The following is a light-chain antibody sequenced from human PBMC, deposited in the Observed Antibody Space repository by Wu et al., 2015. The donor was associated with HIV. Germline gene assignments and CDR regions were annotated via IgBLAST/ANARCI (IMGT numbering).Light chain of an antibody. V-gene: IGKV1-39*01. CDR2: AAS. CDR3: QQYDALPIT. CDR1: QSISSD. J-gene: IGKJ3*01. Sequence: DIQMTQSPSSLSASVGDRVTITCRASQSISSDLKWYQQKPGAAPQLLIYAASSLQSGVPSRFSGSGSGTDFTFTISSLKPEDVATYYCQQYDALPITFGPGTRVDIK.